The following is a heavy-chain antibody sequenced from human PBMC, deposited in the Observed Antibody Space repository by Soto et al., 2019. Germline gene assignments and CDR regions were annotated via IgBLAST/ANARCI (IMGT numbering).Heavy chain of an antibody. CDR1: GGTFSSYA. Sequence: QVQLVQSGAEVKKPGSSVKVSCKASGGTFSSYAISWVRQAPGQGLEWMGGIIPIFGTANYAQKFQGRVTIPAAESTSTGYMELSSLRSEDTAVYYWARDRNYFSGPFDYWGQGTLVTVSS. J-gene: IGHJ4*02. CDR3: ARDRNYFSGPFDY. D-gene: IGHD4-4*01. CDR2: IIPIFGTA. V-gene: IGHV1-69*01.